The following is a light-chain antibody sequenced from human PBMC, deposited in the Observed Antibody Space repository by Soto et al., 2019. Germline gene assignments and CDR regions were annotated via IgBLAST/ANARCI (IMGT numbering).Light chain of an antibody. Sequence: QSVLTXPPSVSGAPGQRVTISCTGGSSNIGAGYDVHWYQQLPGTAPKLLIYGNSNRPSGVPDRFSGSKSGTSASLAITGLQAEDEADYYCQSYDSSLSGYVFGTGTKVTVL. CDR2: GNS. CDR1: SSNIGAGYD. CDR3: QSYDSSLSGYV. J-gene: IGLJ1*01. V-gene: IGLV1-40*01.